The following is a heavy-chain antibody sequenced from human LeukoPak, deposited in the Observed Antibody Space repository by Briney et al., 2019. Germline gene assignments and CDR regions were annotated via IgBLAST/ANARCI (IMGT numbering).Heavy chain of an antibody. D-gene: IGHD6-19*01. CDR3: ARALSGCILCFDY. V-gene: IGHV1-8*01. CDR2: MNPNNGNA. J-gene: IGHJ4*02. CDR1: GYTFTNYD. Sequence: ASVKVSCKASGYTFTNYDINWIRQATGQGPEWMGWMNPNNGNAGYAQKFQGRVTMTRDTSINTAYMELSSPTSDDTAVYYCARALSGCILCFDYWGQGTLVTVSS.